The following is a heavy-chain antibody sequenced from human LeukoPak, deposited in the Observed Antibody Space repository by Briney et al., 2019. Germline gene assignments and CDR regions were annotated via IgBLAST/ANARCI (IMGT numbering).Heavy chain of an antibody. CDR3: ARQSGDQSSAWYFDA. CDR2: IYYSGST. J-gene: IGHJ4*02. D-gene: IGHD6-19*01. Sequence: SKTLSLTCTVSGGSISSGGYYWSWIRQHPGKGLEWIGYIYYSGSTYYNPSLKSRVTTSVDTSTDQFSLRLSSATAADTAIYYCARQSGDQSSAWYFDAWGQGTLVTVSS. CDR1: GGSISSGGYY. V-gene: IGHV4-31*03.